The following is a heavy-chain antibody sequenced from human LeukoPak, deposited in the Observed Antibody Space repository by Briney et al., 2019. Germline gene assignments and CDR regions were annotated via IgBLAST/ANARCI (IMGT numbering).Heavy chain of an antibody. V-gene: IGHV3-43D*03. D-gene: IGHD3-9*01. CDR3: AREVYDILTGWINWFDP. CDR2: ISWDGGST. Sequence: PGGSLRLSCAASGFTFDDYAMHWVRQAPGKGLEWVSLISWDGGSTYYADSVRGRFTISRDNSKNTLYLQMNSLRAEDTAVYYCAREVYDILTGWINWFDPWGQGTLVTVSS. CDR1: GFTFDDYA. J-gene: IGHJ5*02.